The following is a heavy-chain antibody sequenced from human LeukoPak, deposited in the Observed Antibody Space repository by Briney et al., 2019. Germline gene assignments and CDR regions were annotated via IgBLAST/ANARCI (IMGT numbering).Heavy chain of an antibody. D-gene: IGHD3-16*01. CDR2: ISTSSSTI. J-gene: IGHJ3*02. CDR1: GFTFSSYT. Sequence: SGGSLRLSCAASGFTFSSYTMNWVRQAPGKGLEWISYISTSSSTIYYADSVKGRFTISRDNAKNSLYLQMNSLRAEDTAVYYCARDLSLGALTAAFDTWGQGTMVTVSS. CDR3: ARDLSLGALTAAFDT. V-gene: IGHV3-48*04.